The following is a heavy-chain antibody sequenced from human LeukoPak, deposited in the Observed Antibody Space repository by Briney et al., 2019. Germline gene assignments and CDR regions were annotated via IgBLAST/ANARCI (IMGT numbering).Heavy chain of an antibody. J-gene: IGHJ4*02. CDR1: GGSFSGYY. Sequence: SETLSLTCAVYGGSFSGYYWSWIRQPPGKGLEWIGEINHSGSTNYNPSLKSRVTISVDTSKNQFPLKLSSVTAADTAVYYCARSSRAGFDYWGQGTLVTVSS. D-gene: IGHD6-19*01. CDR2: INHSGST. V-gene: IGHV4-34*01. CDR3: ARSSRAGFDY.